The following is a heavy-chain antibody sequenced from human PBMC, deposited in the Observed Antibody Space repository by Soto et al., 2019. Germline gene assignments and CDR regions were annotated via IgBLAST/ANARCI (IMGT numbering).Heavy chain of an antibody. V-gene: IGHV3-64D*06. J-gene: IGHJ4*02. CDR3: VKDRGKSYRDFHY. D-gene: IGHD1-1*01. Sequence: GGSLRLSCSASGFTFTDYAFHWVRQAPGKGLEYVSAINHNGGSTYYADSVKGRFTISRDNSKKTVYLKMSGLRVEDTTIFYCVKDRGKSYRDFHYWGQGILVTVSS. CDR2: INHNGGST. CDR1: GFTFTDYA.